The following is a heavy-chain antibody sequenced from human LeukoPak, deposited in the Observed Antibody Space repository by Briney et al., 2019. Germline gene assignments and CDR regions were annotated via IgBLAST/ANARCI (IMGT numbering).Heavy chain of an antibody. J-gene: IGHJ6*02. Sequence: GASVKVSCKASGYTFTSYGISWVRQAPGQGLEWMGWISAYNGSTNYAQKLQGRVTMTTDTSTSTAYMELRSLRSDDTAVYYCARDYGSSGWYHYYGMDVWGQGTTVTVSS. CDR1: GYTFTSYG. D-gene: IGHD6-19*01. CDR2: ISAYNGST. CDR3: ARDYGSSGWYHYYGMDV. V-gene: IGHV1-18*01.